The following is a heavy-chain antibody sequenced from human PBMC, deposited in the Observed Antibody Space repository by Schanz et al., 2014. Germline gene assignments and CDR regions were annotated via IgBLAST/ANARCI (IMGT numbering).Heavy chain of an antibody. CDR1: GYTFSSYG. D-gene: IGHD2-15*01. CDR2: ITSFNVKT. V-gene: IGHV1-18*01. J-gene: IGHJ4*02. Sequence: QVQLVQSGADVKKPGASVKVSCKASGYTFSSYGISWVRQAPGLGLEWMGWITSFNVKTNSAQSLQGRVSLTTDTSTGTAFMELRGLRSDDTAVYYCARAGYCRDSGCYSLGIEYWGQGTLVTVSS. CDR3: ARAGYCRDSGCYSLGIEY.